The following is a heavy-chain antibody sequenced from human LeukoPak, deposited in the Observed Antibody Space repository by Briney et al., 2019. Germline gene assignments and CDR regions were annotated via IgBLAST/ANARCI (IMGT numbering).Heavy chain of an antibody. D-gene: IGHD6-13*01. CDR3: ARVMYSTIDY. V-gene: IGHV4-59*01. Sequence: ASETLSLTCTVSGGSISSYYWSRIRQPPGKGLEWIGYIYYSGSTNYNPSLKSRVTISVDTSKNQFSLKLSSVTAADTAVYYCARVMYSTIDYWGQGTLVTVSS. J-gene: IGHJ4*02. CDR1: GGSISSYY. CDR2: IYYSGST.